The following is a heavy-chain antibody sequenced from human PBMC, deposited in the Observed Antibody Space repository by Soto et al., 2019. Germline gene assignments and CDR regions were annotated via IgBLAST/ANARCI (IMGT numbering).Heavy chain of an antibody. D-gene: IGHD4-17*01. Sequence: QLQLQESGSGLVKPSQTLSLTCAVSDCSIRSGGYSWSWIRQPPGKGLEWIGYIYHSGSTYYNPSLKRRVTISVDRSKNQFSLKLSSVNAADTAVYYCARRENEYGEFDDWGQGTLVTVSS. CDR3: ARRENEYGEFDD. CDR1: DCSIRSGGYS. CDR2: IYHSGST. V-gene: IGHV4-30-2*01. J-gene: IGHJ4*02.